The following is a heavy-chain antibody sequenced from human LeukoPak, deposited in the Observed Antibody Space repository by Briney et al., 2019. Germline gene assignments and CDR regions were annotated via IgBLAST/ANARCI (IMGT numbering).Heavy chain of an antibody. CDR2: ITNNGDIT. J-gene: IGHJ4*02. Sequence: GGSLRLSCSASGFTFSTYAMHWVRQAPGKGLEYVSSITNNGDITYYANSVQGRFTMSRDNSKNTLYLQMGSLRAEDMAVYYCATDRAGVADNWGQGTLVTVSS. CDR3: ATDRAGVADN. D-gene: IGHD3-3*01. CDR1: GFTFSTYA. V-gene: IGHV3-64*01.